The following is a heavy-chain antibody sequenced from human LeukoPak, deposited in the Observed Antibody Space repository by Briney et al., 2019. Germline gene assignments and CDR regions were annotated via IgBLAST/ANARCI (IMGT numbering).Heavy chain of an antibody. CDR1: GFTFSSYS. Sequence: GGSLRLSCAASGFTFSSYSMNWVRQAPGKGLEWVSYISSSSSTIYYADSVKGRFTISRDNAKNSLYLQMNSLRDEDTAVYYCASLGGILWFGEFHDYWGQGTLVTVSS. V-gene: IGHV3-48*02. CDR2: ISSSSSTI. CDR3: ASLGGILWFGEFHDY. J-gene: IGHJ4*02. D-gene: IGHD3-10*01.